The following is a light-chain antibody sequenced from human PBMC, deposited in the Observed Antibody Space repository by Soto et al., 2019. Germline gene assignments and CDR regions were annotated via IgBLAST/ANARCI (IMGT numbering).Light chain of an antibody. V-gene: IGLV2-11*01. CDR3: CSYAGSYTYV. J-gene: IGLJ1*01. CDR2: DVS. Sequence: QSVLTQPRSVSGSPGQSVTISCTGTSSDVSIYNYVSWYQQHPGKAPKLMIYDVSKRPSGVPDRFSGSKSGNTASLTISGLQAEDEADYYCCSYAGSYTYVFGPGTKVTVL. CDR1: SSDVSIYNY.